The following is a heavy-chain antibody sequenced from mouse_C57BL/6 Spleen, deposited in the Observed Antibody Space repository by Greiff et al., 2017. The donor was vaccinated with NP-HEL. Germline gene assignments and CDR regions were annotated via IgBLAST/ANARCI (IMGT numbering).Heavy chain of an antibody. CDR1: GFTFSSYT. J-gene: IGHJ1*03. CDR3: ARHGGWYFDV. V-gene: IGHV5-9*01. Sequence: EVMLVESGGGLVKPGGSLKLSCAASGFTFSSYTMSWVRQTPEKRLEWVATISGGGGNTYYPDSVKGRFTISRDNAKNTLYLQMSSLRSEDTALYYCARHGGWYFDVWGTGTTVTVSS. CDR2: ISGGGGNT.